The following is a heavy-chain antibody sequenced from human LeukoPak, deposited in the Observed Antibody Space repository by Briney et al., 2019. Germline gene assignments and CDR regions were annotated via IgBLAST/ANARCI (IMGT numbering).Heavy chain of an antibody. CDR2: INPNSGGT. J-gene: IGHJ4*02. V-gene: IGHV1-2*02. D-gene: IGHD6-19*01. Sequence: GASVKVSCKASGYTFSGFYMHWVRQAPGQGLEWMGWINPNSGGTNYAQKFQGRVTMTRDTSISTAYMEVSRLRYDDTGVYYCXRAGSGWYREDYFDYWGQGTLVTVSS. CDR3: XRAGSGWYREDYFDY. CDR1: GYTFSGFY.